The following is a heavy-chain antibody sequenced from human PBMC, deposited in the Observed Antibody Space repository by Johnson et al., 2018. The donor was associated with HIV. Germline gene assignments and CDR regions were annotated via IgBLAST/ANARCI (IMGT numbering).Heavy chain of an antibody. Sequence: VQLVESGGGLVQPGRSLRLSCAASGFTFDDYAMHWVRQAPGKGLEWVSGISGSGGSTYYADSVKGRFTISRDNSKNTLYLQMNSLRAEDTAVYYCARTDYGDYNDAFDIWGQGTMVTVSS. D-gene: IGHD4-17*01. CDR3: ARTDYGDYNDAFDI. CDR2: ISGSGGST. V-gene: IGHV3-23*04. J-gene: IGHJ3*02. CDR1: GFTFDDYA.